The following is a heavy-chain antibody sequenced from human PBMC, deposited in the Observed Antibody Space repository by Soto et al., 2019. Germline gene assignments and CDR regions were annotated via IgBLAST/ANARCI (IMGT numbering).Heavy chain of an antibody. CDR1: GGSISSYY. CDR3: ARVRGRKNYYYYYGMDV. V-gene: IGHV4-59*01. J-gene: IGHJ6*02. CDR2: IYYSGST. D-gene: IGHD3-3*01. Sequence: PSETLSLTCTVSGGSISSYYWSWIRQPPGKGLGWIGYIYYSGSTNYNPSLKSRVTISVDTSKNQFSLKLSSVTAADTAVYYCARVRGRKNYYYYYGMDVWGQGTTVTVSS.